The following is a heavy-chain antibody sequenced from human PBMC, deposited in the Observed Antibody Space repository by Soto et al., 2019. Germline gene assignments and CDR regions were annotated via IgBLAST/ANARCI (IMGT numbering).Heavy chain of an antibody. V-gene: IGHV3-30*18. Sequence: QVQLVESGGGVVQPGRSLRLSCAASGSSFSSYGIHWVRQVPGKGLEWVAVISYDGTYKHYADSVKGRFTFSRDNSKNTVYLQMNSLRAEDTAVYCAKDRGYYSSSWPFYWGQGTLVTVSS. J-gene: IGHJ4*02. CDR2: ISYDGTYK. CDR1: GSSFSSYG. CDR3: AKDRGYYSSSWPFY. D-gene: IGHD6-13*01.